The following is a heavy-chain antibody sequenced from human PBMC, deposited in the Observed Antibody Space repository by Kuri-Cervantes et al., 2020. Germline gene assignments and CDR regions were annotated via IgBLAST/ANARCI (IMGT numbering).Heavy chain of an antibody. V-gene: IGHV1-69*13. J-gene: IGHJ6*02. CDR2: IIPIFGTA. Sequence: SVKVSCKASGYTFTGYYMHWVRQAPGQGLEWMGGIIPIFGTANYAQKFQGRVTITADESTSTAYMELSSLRSEDTAVYYCARAGGSHTGWGYYYYGMDVWGQGTTVTVSS. CDR3: ARAGGSHTGWGYYYYGMDV. D-gene: IGHD3-16*01. CDR1: GYTFTGYY.